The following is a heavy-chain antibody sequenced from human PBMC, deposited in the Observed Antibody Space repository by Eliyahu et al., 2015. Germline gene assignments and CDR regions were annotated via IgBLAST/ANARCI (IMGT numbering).Heavy chain of an antibody. Sequence: EVQLVESGGGLVQPGGSLXLSXAASGFIFSRYNMKWVRQAPGKGLEWVSYISSSTTTIYYADSVKGRFTISRDNAKNSLYLQMNSLRAEDTAVYYCARSYRYGMDVWGQGTTVTVSS. J-gene: IGHJ6*02. CDR1: GFIFSRYN. D-gene: IGHD3-10*01. CDR2: ISSSTTTI. V-gene: IGHV3-48*01. CDR3: ARSYRYGMDV.